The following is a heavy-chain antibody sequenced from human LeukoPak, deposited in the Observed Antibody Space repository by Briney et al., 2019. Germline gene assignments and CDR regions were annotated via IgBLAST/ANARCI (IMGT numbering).Heavy chain of an antibody. CDR2: VIGSVVST. CDR1: GFTSSNYA. V-gene: IGHV3-23*01. CDR3: AKGGYDFIEVGYFDY. J-gene: IGHJ4*02. D-gene: IGHD5-12*01. Sequence: GGSLRLSCAASGFTSSNYAMSWVRQSPGKGLEWVSTVIGSVVSTFYADSVRGRFTISRDNSKNTLYLQMNSLRAEDTAVYYCAKGGYDFIEVGYFDYWGQGTLVTVSS.